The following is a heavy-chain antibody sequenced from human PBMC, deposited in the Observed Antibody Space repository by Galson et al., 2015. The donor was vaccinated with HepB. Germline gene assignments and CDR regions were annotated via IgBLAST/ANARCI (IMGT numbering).Heavy chain of an antibody. D-gene: IGHD2-21*02. V-gene: IGHV5-51*01. CDR1: GYSFTTYW. J-gene: IGHJ4*02. CDR3: ARREVLTVVPDY. Sequence: QSGAEVKKPGESLKISCKGSGYSFTTYWIGWVRQMPGKGLEWMGLIYPGDSDTRYSPSFQGQVTISADKSINTAYLQWGSLKASDSAMYYCARREVLTVVPDYWGQGTLVTVSS. CDR2: IYPGDSDT.